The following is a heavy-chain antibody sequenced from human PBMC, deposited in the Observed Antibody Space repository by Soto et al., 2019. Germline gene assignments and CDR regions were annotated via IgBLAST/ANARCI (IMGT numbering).Heavy chain of an antibody. CDR3: ARYSSGWYYALDV. CDR1: GGSVSSGSYY. V-gene: IGHV4-61*01. D-gene: IGHD6-19*01. J-gene: IGHJ6*02. Sequence: SETLSLTCTVSGGSVSSGSYYWSWIRQPPGKGLEWIGYIYYSGSTNYNPSLKSRVTISVDTSKNQFSLKLSSVTAADTAVYYCARYSSGWYYALDVWGQGTTVTVSS. CDR2: IYYSGST.